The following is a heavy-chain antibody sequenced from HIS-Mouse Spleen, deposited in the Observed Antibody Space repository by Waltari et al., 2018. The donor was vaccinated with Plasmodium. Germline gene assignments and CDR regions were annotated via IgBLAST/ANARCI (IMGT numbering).Heavy chain of an antibody. Sequence: RPPKGKGLEWIGSIYYSGSTYYNPSLKSRVTISVDTSKNQFSLKLSSVTAADTAVYYCARVTAAAGTSWGQGTLVTVSS. J-gene: IGHJ5*02. CDR2: IYYSGST. CDR3: ARVTAAAGTS. D-gene: IGHD6-13*01. V-gene: IGHV4-39*07.